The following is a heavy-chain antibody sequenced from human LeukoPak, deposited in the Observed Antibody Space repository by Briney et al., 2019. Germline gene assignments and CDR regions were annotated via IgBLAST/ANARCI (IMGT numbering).Heavy chain of an antibody. D-gene: IGHD3-22*01. CDR2: IYYSGST. J-gene: IGHJ4*02. CDR1: GGSISSYY. Sequence: PSETLSLTCTVSGGSISSYYWSWIRQPPGKGLEWIGYIYYSGSTNYNPSLKSRVTISVDTSKNQFSLKLSSVTAADTAVYYCARGRYYYDSSWDYWGQGTQVTVSS. CDR3: ARGRYYYDSSWDY. V-gene: IGHV4-59*01.